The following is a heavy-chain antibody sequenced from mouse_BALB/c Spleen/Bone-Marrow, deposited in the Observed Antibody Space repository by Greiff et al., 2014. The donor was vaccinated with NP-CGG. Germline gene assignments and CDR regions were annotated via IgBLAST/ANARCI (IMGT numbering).Heavy chain of an antibody. CDR2: INPGSGGT. CDR3: ARRDGSYFDY. Sequence: QVHVKQSGAELVRPGTSVKVSCKASGYAFTNYLIEWVKQRPGQGLEWIGMINPGSGGTNYNGKFKGKATLTADKSSSTAYMQLSSLTSDDSAVYFCARRDGSYFDYWGQGTTLTVSS. V-gene: IGHV1-54*01. CDR1: GYAFTNYL. D-gene: IGHD3-3*01. J-gene: IGHJ2*01.